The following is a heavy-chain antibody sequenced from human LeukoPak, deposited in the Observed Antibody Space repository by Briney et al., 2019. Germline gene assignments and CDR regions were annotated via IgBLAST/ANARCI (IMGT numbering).Heavy chain of an antibody. V-gene: IGHV3-9*01. CDR3: AKASSSYDSSGYYFDY. CDR1: GFTFDNYA. J-gene: IGHJ4*02. Sequence: PGGSLRLSCAASGFTFDNYAMHWVRQAPGKGLEWVSGISWNSGTIGYADSVKGRFTISRDSAKNSLYLQMNSLRAEDTALYYCAKASSSYDSSGYYFDYWGQGTLVTVSS. CDR2: ISWNSGTI. D-gene: IGHD3-22*01.